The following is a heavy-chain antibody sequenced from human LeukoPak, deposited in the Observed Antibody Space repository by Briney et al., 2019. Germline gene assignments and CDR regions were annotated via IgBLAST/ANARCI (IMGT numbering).Heavy chain of an antibody. CDR1: GGSISSSSYY. CDR2: IYYSGST. D-gene: IGHD2-2*01. Sequence: SETLSLTCTVSGGSISSSSYYRGWIRQPPGKGLEWIGSIYYSGSTYYNPSLKSRVTISVDTSKNQFSLKLSSVTAADTAVYYCARREVVPAAIWGWFDPWGQGTLVTVSS. J-gene: IGHJ5*02. CDR3: ARREVVPAAIWGWFDP. V-gene: IGHV4-39*01.